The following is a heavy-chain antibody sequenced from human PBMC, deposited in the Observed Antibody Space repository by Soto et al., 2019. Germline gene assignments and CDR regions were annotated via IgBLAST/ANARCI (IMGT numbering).Heavy chain of an antibody. CDR1: GERVSSNSAA. CDR3: ARGRGVEAAAGTGLGEQAGYYYYYYMDV. Sequence: SPTLSLTCAISGERVSSNSAAWNWIRQSPSRGLEWLGRTYYRSKWYNDYAVSVKSRITLNPDTSKNQLSLQLNSVTPEDTAVYSCARGRGVEAAAGTGLGEQAGYYYYYYMDVWGKGTTVTVSS. CDR2: TYYRSKWYN. D-gene: IGHD6-13*01. V-gene: IGHV6-1*01. J-gene: IGHJ6*03.